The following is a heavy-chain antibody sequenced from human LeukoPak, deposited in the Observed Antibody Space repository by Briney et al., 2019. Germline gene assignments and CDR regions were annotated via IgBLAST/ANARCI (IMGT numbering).Heavy chain of an antibody. D-gene: IGHD6-19*01. CDR3: AKDYVAGFDP. CDR2: ISWNSGSI. CDR1: GFTFDDYA. V-gene: IGHV3-9*01. Sequence: PGGSLRLSCAASGFTFDDYAMHWVRQAPGKGLEWVSGISWNSGSIGYADSVKGRFTISRDNSKNTLYLQMNSLRAEDTAVYYCAKDYVAGFDPWGQGTLVTVSS. J-gene: IGHJ5*02.